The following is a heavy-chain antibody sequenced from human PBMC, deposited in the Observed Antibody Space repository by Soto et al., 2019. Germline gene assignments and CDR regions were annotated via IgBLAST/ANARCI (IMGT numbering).Heavy chain of an antibody. Sequence: SETLSLTCTVSGGSISSGGYYWSWIRQHPGKGLEWIGYIYYSGSTYYNPSLKSRVTISVDTSKNQFSLKLSSVTAADTAVYYCASGYGSGSYYKKTYYFDYWGQGTLVTVSS. D-gene: IGHD3-10*01. CDR2: IYYSGST. CDR1: GGSISSGGYY. CDR3: ASGYGSGSYYKKTYYFDY. V-gene: IGHV4-31*03. J-gene: IGHJ4*02.